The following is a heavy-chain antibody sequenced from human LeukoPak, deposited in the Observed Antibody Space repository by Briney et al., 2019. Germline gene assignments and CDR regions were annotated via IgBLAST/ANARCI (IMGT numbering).Heavy chain of an antibody. Sequence: SGTLSLTCTVSGCSISSYYWSWLRQPPGKGLAWVGYIYYSGSTNYNPSLKSPFTISVDTSKNQCTLKLSAVTAADTAVYYWAHSSSRDNWFDPSGQGTPGTVSS. D-gene: IGHD6-13*01. CDR3: AHSSSRDNWFDP. J-gene: IGHJ5*02. CDR1: GCSISSYY. CDR2: IYYSGST. V-gene: IGHV4-59*08.